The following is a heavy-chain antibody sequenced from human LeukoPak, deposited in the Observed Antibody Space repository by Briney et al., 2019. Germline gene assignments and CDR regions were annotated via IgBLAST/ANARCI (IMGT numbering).Heavy chain of an antibody. CDR1: GFMFSNYA. D-gene: IGHD3-3*01. Sequence: HSGGSLRLSCAASGFMFSNYAMNWVRQAPGKGLEWVSSLSGRGDNTYYADSVKGRFITSRDNSKNTLFLQINSLRADDTAVYYCAKSGANYDFWSGYYLVNWFDPWGQGTLVTVSS. CDR3: AKSGANYDFWSGYYLVNWFDP. J-gene: IGHJ5*02. CDR2: LSGRGDNT. V-gene: IGHV3-23*01.